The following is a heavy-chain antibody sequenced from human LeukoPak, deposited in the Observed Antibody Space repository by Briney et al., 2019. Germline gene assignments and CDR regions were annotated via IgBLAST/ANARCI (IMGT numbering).Heavy chain of an antibody. CDR1: GGSINSSNW. D-gene: IGHD5-12*01. V-gene: IGHV4-4*02. Sequence: KPSGTLSLTCAVSGGSINSSNWWSWVRQPPGKGLEWIGEIYHSGSTNYNPSLKSRVTISVDTSKNQFSLKLSSVTAADTAVYYCARDDSSGYEEYWGQGTLVTVSS. J-gene: IGHJ4*02. CDR2: IYHSGST. CDR3: ARDDSSGYEEY.